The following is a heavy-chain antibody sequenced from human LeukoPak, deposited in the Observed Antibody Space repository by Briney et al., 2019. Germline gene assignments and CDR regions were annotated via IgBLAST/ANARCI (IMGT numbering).Heavy chain of an antibody. Sequence: SETLSLTCTVSGGSISDSYWSWIRQSPGKGLEWVGYIFYTGFTHYNPSLESRVTISVDTSKNQFSLRLNSVTAADTAVYYCARDAYGGNSWGWFDPWGQGTLVTVSS. CDR2: IFYTGFT. CDR3: ARDAYGGNSWGWFDP. D-gene: IGHD4-23*01. J-gene: IGHJ5*02. V-gene: IGHV4-59*01. CDR1: GGSISDSY.